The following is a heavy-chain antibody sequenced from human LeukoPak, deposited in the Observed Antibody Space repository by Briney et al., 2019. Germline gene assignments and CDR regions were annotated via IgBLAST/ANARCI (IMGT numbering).Heavy chain of an antibody. CDR2: INPNGGST. J-gene: IGHJ4*02. D-gene: IGHD4-17*01. CDR3: ARSGMTTVTLFDY. Sequence: ASVKVSCKASGYTFTSYYMHWVRQAPGQGLEWMGIINPNGGSTNYAQKFQGRVTITADESTSTAYMELSSLRSEDTAVYYCARSGMTTVTLFDYWGQGTLVTVSS. CDR1: GYTFTSYY. V-gene: IGHV1-46*01.